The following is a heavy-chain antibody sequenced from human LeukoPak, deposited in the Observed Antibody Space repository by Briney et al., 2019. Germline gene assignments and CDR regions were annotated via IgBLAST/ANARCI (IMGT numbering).Heavy chain of an antibody. CDR1: GFSFSSYS. CDR2: ISSSSIYI. D-gene: IGHD6-13*01. J-gene: IGHJ4*02. Sequence: GGSLRLSCAASGFSFSSYSMNWVRQAPGKGLEWVSSISSSSIYIFCSNSVKGRFTISRDNAKNSLYLQVNSLRADDTAVYYCVKVRSGAAAVGGDWGRGTLVTVSS. V-gene: IGHV3-21*01. CDR3: VKVRSGAAAVGGD.